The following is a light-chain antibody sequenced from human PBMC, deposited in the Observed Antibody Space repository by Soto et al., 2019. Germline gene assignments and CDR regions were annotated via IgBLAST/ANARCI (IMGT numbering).Light chain of an antibody. V-gene: IGKV1-5*01. Sequence: DIQVTQSPSTLSASVGDRVTITCRASQSVSLWLAWYQQKPGKGPKLLIYDASNLQSGVPPRFSGSGSGTEFSLTISSLQPDDSATYYCQQYNTNPVTFGGGTQVDIK. J-gene: IGKJ4*01. CDR1: QSVSLW. CDR2: DAS. CDR3: QQYNTNPVT.